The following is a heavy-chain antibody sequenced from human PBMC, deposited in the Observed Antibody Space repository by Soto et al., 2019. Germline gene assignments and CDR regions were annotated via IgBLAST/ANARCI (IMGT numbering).Heavy chain of an antibody. CDR2: IIPMSGRT. J-gene: IGHJ1*01. CDR3: ATIASAGSREYLKH. CDR1: GGTFSSSA. Sequence: GASVKVSCKPSGGTFSSSAIFWVRQAPGQGLECLGGIIPMSGRTTYAQKFQGRVTINADKTTSTVFIELSSLNSEDTAVYYCATIASAGSREYLKHCGQGTMLTVYS. D-gene: IGHD6-13*01. V-gene: IGHV1-69*06.